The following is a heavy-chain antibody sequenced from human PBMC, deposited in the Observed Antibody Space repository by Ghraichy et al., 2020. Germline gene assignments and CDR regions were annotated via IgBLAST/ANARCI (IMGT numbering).Heavy chain of an antibody. J-gene: IGHJ4*02. CDR3: ARHLANWGSPEYYFDS. V-gene: IGHV4-39*01. Sequence: SETLSLTCTVSGGSISSSTYYWGWIRQPPGKGLEWIGSVYYIGSTFYTPSLKSRVTISVATSKNQFSLRLSSVTAADTAVYYCARHLANWGSPEYYFDSWGQGTLVTVSS. D-gene: IGHD1-14*01. CDR2: VYYIGST. CDR1: GGSISSSTYY.